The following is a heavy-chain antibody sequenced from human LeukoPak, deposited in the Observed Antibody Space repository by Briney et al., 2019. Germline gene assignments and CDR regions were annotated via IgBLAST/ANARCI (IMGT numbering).Heavy chain of an antibody. CDR2: IYTSGST. Sequence: SETLSLTCTVSGGSISSYYWSWIRQPAGKGLEWIGRIYTSGSTNYNPSLKSRVTMSVDTSKNQFSLKLSSVTAADTAVYYCARESGMQQLNAFDIWGQGTMVTVSS. CDR1: GGSISSYY. V-gene: IGHV4-4*07. CDR3: ARESGMQQLNAFDI. D-gene: IGHD6-13*01. J-gene: IGHJ3*02.